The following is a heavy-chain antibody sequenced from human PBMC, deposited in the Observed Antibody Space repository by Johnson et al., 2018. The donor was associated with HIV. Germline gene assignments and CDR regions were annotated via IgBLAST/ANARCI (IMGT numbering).Heavy chain of an antibody. CDR2: IWYDGSNK. Sequence: QVQLVESGGGVVQPGRSLRLSCAASGFTFSSYGMHWVRQAPGKGLEWVAVIWYDGSNKYYADSVKGRVPISRDNSKNTLYLQMNSLRAEDTAVYYGANGDIRYCSSTSCHDGAFDIWGQGTMVTVSS. CDR3: ANGDIRYCSSTSCHDGAFDI. D-gene: IGHD2-2*01. J-gene: IGHJ3*02. V-gene: IGHV3-33*06. CDR1: GFTFSSYG.